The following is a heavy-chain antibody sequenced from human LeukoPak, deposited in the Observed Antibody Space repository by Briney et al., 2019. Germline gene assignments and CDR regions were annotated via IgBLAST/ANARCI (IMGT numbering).Heavy chain of an antibody. Sequence: SETLSLTCTVSGGSISSSSYYWGWIRQPPGKGLEWIGSIYYSGSTYYNPSLKSRVTISVDTPKNQFSLKLSSVTAADTAVYYCARREVVAVNNWFDPWGQGTLVTVSS. CDR1: GGSISSSSYY. D-gene: IGHD2-15*01. J-gene: IGHJ5*02. V-gene: IGHV4-39*01. CDR3: ARREVVAVNNWFDP. CDR2: IYYSGST.